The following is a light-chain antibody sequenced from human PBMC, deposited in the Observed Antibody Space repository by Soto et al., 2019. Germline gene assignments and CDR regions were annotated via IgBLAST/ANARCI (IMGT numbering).Light chain of an antibody. CDR3: QQYNNWPPLT. V-gene: IGKV3-15*01. Sequence: EIVMTQSPATLSVSPGERATLSCRASQSVSSNLAWYQQKPGQAPRLLIYGASTRATGIPARFSGSGSGKEFTLTISSLQSEDFAVYYCQQYNNWPPLTFGGGTKVDI. CDR1: QSVSSN. J-gene: IGKJ4*01. CDR2: GAS.